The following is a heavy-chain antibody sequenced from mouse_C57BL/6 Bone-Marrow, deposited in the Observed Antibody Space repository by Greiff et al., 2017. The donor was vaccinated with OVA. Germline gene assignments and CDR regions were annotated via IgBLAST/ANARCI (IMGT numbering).Heavy chain of an antibody. V-gene: IGHV1-76*01. J-gene: IGHJ2*01. CDR1: GYTFTDSY. D-gene: IGHD1-1*01. Sequence: QVQLTQSGAELVRPGASVKLSCTASGYTFTDSYINWVKQRPGQGLEWIARSYPGSGTTYYNEKITGKATRTAAKSSSTADMQHSRLTSEDSAVSFFARGVITTVVATKLGRAYFDYWGQGTTLTVSS. CDR3: ARGVITTVVATKLGRAYFDY. CDR2: SYPGSGTT.